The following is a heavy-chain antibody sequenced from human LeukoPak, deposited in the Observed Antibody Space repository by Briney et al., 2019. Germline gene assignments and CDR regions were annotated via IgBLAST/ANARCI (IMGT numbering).Heavy chain of an antibody. J-gene: IGHJ4*02. V-gene: IGHV4-59*08. CDR1: GGSISSYY. D-gene: IGHD4-23*01. CDR2: IYYSRST. Sequence: SETLSLTCTVSGGSISSYYWSWIRQPPGKGLEWIGYIYYSRSTNYNPSLKSRVTISVDTSKNQFSLKLSSVTAADTAVYYCAAGGNSGYYFDYWGQGTLVTVSS. CDR3: AAGGNSGYYFDY.